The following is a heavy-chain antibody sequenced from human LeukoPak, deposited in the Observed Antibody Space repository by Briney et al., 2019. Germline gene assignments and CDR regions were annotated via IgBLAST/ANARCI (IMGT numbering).Heavy chain of an antibody. CDR2: IYTSGST. V-gene: IGHV4-4*07. CDR1: GGSISSYY. CDR3: ARSSFDSSGWYYFDY. Sequence: SETLSLTCTVSGGSISSYYWSWIRQPAGKGLEWIGRIYTSGSTNYNPSLKSQVTMSVDTSKNQFSLKLSSVTAADTAVYYCARSSFDSSGWYYFDYWGQGTLVTVSS. J-gene: IGHJ4*02. D-gene: IGHD6-19*01.